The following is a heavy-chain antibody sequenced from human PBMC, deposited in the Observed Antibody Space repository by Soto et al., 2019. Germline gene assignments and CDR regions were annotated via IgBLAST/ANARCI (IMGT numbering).Heavy chain of an antibody. Sequence: SETLSLTCAVYGGSFRGYYCSWIRQPPGKGLEWIGEINHSGSTNYNPSLKSRVTISVDTSKNQFSLKLSSVTAADTAVYYCARDRHCTNGVCPILYYYYGMDVWGQGTQVTVSS. J-gene: IGHJ6*02. CDR2: INHSGST. V-gene: IGHV4-34*01. CDR3: ARDRHCTNGVCPILYYYYGMDV. CDR1: GGSFRGYY. D-gene: IGHD2-8*01.